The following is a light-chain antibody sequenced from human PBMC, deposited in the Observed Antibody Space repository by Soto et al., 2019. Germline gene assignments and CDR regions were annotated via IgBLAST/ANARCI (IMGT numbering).Light chain of an antibody. Sequence: DIQITQSPSSLSASAGDRVTITCRASQSISSDLNWYQKKPGKAPNLLIFAASRLQSGVPSRFSGSGSGTDFTLTISSLQPEDFATYYCQQSYSSPLFSFGPGTKVDI. CDR3: QQSYSSPLFS. CDR1: QSISSD. V-gene: IGKV1-39*01. CDR2: AAS. J-gene: IGKJ3*01.